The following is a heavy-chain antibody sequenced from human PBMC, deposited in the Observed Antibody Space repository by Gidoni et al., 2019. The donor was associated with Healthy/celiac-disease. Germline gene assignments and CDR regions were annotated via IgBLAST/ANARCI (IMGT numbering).Heavy chain of an antibody. Sequence: QVQLQESGPGLVKPSETLSLTCTVSGGSISSYYWSWIRQPAGKGLEWIGRIYTSGSSNYNPSLKSRVTMSVDTSKNQFSLKLSSVTAADTAVYYCAIDGGATHANEKPAFHYWGQGTLVTVSS. D-gene: IGHD1-26*01. V-gene: IGHV4-4*07. CDR3: AIDGGATHANEKPAFHY. CDR2: IYTSGSS. CDR1: GGSISSYY. J-gene: IGHJ4*02.